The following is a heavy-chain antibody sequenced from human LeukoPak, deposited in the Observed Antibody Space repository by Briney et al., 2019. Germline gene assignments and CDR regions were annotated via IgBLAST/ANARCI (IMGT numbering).Heavy chain of an antibody. Sequence: PSETLSLTCSVSGGSISSYYWSWIRQPPGKVLERIGYIHYSGSTNYNPSLKSRVTISVDTSKNRFSLKLSSVTAADTAVYYCARVEEGYGSGRRQNYYYYYMDVWGKGTTVTISS. D-gene: IGHD3-10*01. CDR2: IHYSGST. V-gene: IGHV4-59*01. J-gene: IGHJ6*03. CDR3: ARVEEGYGSGRRQNYYYYYMDV. CDR1: GGSISSYY.